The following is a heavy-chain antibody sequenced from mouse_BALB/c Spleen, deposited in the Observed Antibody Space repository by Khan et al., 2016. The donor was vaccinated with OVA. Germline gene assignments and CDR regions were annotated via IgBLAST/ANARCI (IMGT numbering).Heavy chain of an antibody. J-gene: IGHJ2*01. CDR1: GYTFTYYY. CDR3: ARGGYYDNSLFDY. Sequence: QVQLQQSGPELVKPGASVKISCKASGYTFTYYYMNWVKQKPGQGLEWIGWIYPGYDNTKYNEKFKDMATLTVDTSSTTAFMQLSSLTSEDTAVYFCARGGYYDNSLFDYWGQGTTLTVSS. D-gene: IGHD2-4*01. CDR2: IYPGYDNT. V-gene: IGHV1-84*02.